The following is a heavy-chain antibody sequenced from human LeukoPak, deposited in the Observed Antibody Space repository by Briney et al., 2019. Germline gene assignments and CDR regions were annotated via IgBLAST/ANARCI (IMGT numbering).Heavy chain of an antibody. CDR1: GYTFTSYG. D-gene: IGHD3-22*01. J-gene: IGHJ4*02. Sequence: ASVKVSCKASGYTFTSYGISWVRQAPGQGLEWMGWISAYNGNTNYAQKLQGRVTMTTDTSTSTAYMELRSLRSDDTAVYYCAREGDFSYYDSSGYYCWGQGTLVTVSS. V-gene: IGHV1-18*01. CDR3: AREGDFSYYDSSGYYC. CDR2: ISAYNGNT.